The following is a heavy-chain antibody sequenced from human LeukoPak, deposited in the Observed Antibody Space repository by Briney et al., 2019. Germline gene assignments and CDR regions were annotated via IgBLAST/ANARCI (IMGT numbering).Heavy chain of an antibody. D-gene: IGHD3-9*01. CDR1: GGSISRYY. V-gene: IGHV4-4*07. J-gene: IGHJ6*02. Sequence: SDTLSLPCSLSGGSISRYYWRWIRQPAGKGLEWIGRVHRSGDTNYNPSLKSRLTMSVETSKNQISLRLRSVSAADTAVYYGARDDFEYSVHYGMDVWGQGTTVTVSS. CDR2: VHRSGDT. CDR3: ARDDFEYSVHYGMDV.